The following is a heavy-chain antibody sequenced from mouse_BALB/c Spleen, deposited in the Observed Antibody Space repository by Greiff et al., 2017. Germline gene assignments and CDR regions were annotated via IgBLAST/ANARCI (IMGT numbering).Heavy chain of an antibody. D-gene: IGHD1-2*01. CDR2: ISSGSSTI. Sequence: EVMLVESGGGLVQPGGSRKLSCAASGFTFSSFGMHWVRQAPEKGLEWVAYISSGSSTIYYADTVKGRFTISRDNPKNTLFLQMTSLRSEDTAMYYCARGWDYGDWFAYWGQGTLVTVSA. J-gene: IGHJ3*01. CDR3: ARGWDYGDWFAY. CDR1: GFTFSSFG. V-gene: IGHV5-17*02.